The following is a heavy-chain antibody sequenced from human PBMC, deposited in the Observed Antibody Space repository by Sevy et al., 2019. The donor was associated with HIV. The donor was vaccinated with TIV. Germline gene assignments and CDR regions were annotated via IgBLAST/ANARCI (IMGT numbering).Heavy chain of an antibody. CDR3: ARDLPPSATTVAHFDY. CDR2: ISNSGTTI. J-gene: IGHJ4*02. Sequence: GGSLRLSCAASGFTFSSYEMNWVRQAPGKGLEWVSYISNSGTTISYSDSVRGGFSISIDNARNSLYLQMNSLRAADTAVYYCARDLPPSATTVAHFDYWGQGTLVTVSS. CDR1: GFTFSSYE. D-gene: IGHD4-17*01. V-gene: IGHV3-48*03.